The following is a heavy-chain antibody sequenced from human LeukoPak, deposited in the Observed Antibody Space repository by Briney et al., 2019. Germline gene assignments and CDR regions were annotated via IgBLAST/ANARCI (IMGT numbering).Heavy chain of an antibody. CDR2: IYHSGST. V-gene: IGHV4-38-2*01. CDR1: GYSISSGYY. CDR3: SRLSGYCTIGVCYTAFDY. D-gene: IGHD2-8*01. Sequence: SETLSLTCAVSGYSISSGYYWGWIRQPPGKGLEWIATIYHSGSTYCNPSLKSRVTISVDTSKNQLSLKLSSVTAADTAVYFCSRLSGYCTIGVCYTAFDYWGQGTLVTVSS. J-gene: IGHJ4*02.